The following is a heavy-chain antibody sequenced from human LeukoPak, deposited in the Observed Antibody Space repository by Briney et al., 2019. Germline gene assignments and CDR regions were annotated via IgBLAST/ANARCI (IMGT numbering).Heavy chain of an antibody. CDR2: INPNSGGT. CDR3: ARDPYYDFWSGAVYYYYGMDV. Sequence: ASVKVSCKASGYTFTGYYMHWVRQAPGQGLERMGRINPNSGGTNYAQKFQGRVTMTRDTSISTAYMELSRLRSDDTAVYYCARDPYYDFWSGAVYYYYGMDVWGQGTTVTVSS. J-gene: IGHJ6*02. CDR1: GYTFTGYY. D-gene: IGHD3-3*01. V-gene: IGHV1-2*06.